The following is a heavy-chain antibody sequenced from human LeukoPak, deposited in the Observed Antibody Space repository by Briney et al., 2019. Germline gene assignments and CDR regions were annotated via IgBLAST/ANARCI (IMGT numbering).Heavy chain of an antibody. J-gene: IGHJ5*02. CDR2: INTNTGNP. D-gene: IGHD3-9*01. CDR1: GYTFTGYY. V-gene: IGHV7-4-1*02. CDR3: ARSVLRYFDWSPGFDP. Sequence: ASVKVSCKASGYTFTGYYMHWVRQAPGQGLEWMGWINTNTGNPTYAQGFTGRFVFSLDTSVSTAYLQISSLKAEDTAVYYCARSVLRYFDWSPGFDPWGQGTLVTVSS.